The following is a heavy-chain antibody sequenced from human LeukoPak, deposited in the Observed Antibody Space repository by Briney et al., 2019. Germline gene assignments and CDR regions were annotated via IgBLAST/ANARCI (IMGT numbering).Heavy chain of an antibody. Sequence: SETLSLTCIVSIGSISPYFWSWLRPPPGKGLDWIGYIYYNGRTKYNPSVKSRVTICLDTSKKQFALKLSSVTAPDTALYYCARRQTYFDYWGQGTLVTVSS. V-gene: IGHV4-59*08. CDR3: ARRQTYFDY. CDR1: IGSISPYF. J-gene: IGHJ4*02. CDR2: IYYNGRT.